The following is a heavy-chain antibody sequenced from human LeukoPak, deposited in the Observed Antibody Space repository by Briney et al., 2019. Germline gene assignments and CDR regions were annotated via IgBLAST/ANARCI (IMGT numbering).Heavy chain of an antibody. D-gene: IGHD3-22*01. J-gene: IGHJ4*02. CDR3: ATRTPFYYDSSGYYYFDY. Sequence: SETLSLTCAVSGYSISSGYYWGWIRQPPGKGLEWIGSIYHSGSTYYNPSLKSRVTISVDTSKYQFSLKLSSVTAADTAVYYCATRTPFYYDSSGYYYFDYWGQGTLVTVSS. V-gene: IGHV4-38-2*01. CDR2: IYHSGST. CDR1: GYSISSGYY.